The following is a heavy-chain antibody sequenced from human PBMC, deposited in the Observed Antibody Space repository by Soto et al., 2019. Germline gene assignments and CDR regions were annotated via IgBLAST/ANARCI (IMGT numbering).Heavy chain of an antibody. J-gene: IGHJ4*02. Sequence: QVQSVQSGAEVKKPGSSVKVSCKTSGGTFCTYTLSWVRQAPGQGLEWMGRIIPVLDKADYAQRFQGRLTITADRSTSTANMELSSLSSDDTGIYYCARGATAGDSAVHYWGQGTLVSVSS. CDR1: GGTFCTYT. CDR2: IIPVLDKA. D-gene: IGHD2-21*01. V-gene: IGHV1-69*02. CDR3: ARGATAGDSAVHY.